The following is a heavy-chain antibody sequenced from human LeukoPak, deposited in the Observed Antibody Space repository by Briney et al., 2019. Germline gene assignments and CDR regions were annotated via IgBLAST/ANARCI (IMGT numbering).Heavy chain of an antibody. Sequence: SETLSLTCTVSGGSISSYYWSWIRQPAGKGLEWIGRIYTTGSTNYNPSLKSRVTMSVDTSKKQFSLKLNSVTAADTAVYYCAREGPQGRTPNWLDPWGQGTLVTVSP. CDR3: AREGPQGRTPNWLDP. V-gene: IGHV4-4*07. CDR1: GGSISSYY. CDR2: IYTTGST. J-gene: IGHJ5*02. D-gene: IGHD2-15*01.